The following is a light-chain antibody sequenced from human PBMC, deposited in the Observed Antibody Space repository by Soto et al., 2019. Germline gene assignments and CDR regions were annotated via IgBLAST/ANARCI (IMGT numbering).Light chain of an antibody. CDR2: EVS. J-gene: IGLJ2*01. V-gene: IGLV2-8*01. CDR1: SIDVGGYNY. Sequence: QSPLTQPPSASGSPGQSVTISCTGTSIDVGGYNYVSWYQQHPGKAPKLMIYEVSKRPSGVPDRFSGSKSGNTASLTVSGLQAEDEADYYCSSYAGSNNLMVFGGGTKLTVL. CDR3: SSYAGSNNLMV.